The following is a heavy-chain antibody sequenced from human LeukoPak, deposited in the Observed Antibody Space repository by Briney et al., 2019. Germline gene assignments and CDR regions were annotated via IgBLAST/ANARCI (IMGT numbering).Heavy chain of an antibody. CDR2: IYYSGST. J-gene: IGHJ4*02. Sequence: SETLSLTCTVSGGSISSYYLSWIRQPPGKGLEWIGYIYYSGSTNYNPSLKSRVTISVDTSKNQFSLKLSSVTAADTAVYYCARGEAVAGKNFDYWGQGTLVTVSS. V-gene: IGHV4-59*01. CDR3: ARGEAVAGKNFDY. CDR1: GGSISSYY. D-gene: IGHD6-19*01.